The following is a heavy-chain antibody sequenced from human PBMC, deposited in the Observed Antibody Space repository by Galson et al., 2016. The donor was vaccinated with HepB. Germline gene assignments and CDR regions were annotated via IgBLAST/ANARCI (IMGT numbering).Heavy chain of an antibody. J-gene: IGHJ4*02. CDR1: GFPFSSYA. CDR3: ARDTGWNDQFDY. V-gene: IGHV3-30*04. CDR2: TSFDGSDK. D-gene: IGHD1-1*01. Sequence: SLRLSCAASGFPFSSYAVHWVHQAPGKGLEWVAVTSFDGSDKYYTDSVKGRFTVSRDNSGNTLFLQMSSLRAEDTAVYYCARDTGWNDQFDYWGQGTLVAVSS.